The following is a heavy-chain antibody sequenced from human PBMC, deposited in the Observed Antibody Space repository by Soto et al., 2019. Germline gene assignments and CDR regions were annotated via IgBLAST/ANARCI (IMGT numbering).Heavy chain of an antibody. V-gene: IGHV5-51*01. J-gene: IGHJ4*02. CDR2: IYPGDSDT. D-gene: IGHD3-10*01. Sequence: PGESLKISCKGSGYSFTSYWIGWVRQMPGKGLEWMGIIYPGDSDTRYSPSFQGQVTISADKSISTAYLQWSSLKASDTAMYYCARHSGSGSYYIGFLDYWGQGTLVTVSS. CDR3: ARHSGSGSYYIGFLDY. CDR1: GYSFTSYW.